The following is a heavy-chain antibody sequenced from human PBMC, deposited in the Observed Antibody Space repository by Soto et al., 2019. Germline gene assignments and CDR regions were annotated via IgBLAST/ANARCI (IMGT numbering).Heavy chain of an antibody. D-gene: IGHD3-10*01. CDR2: ISWNSGSI. Sequence: GGSLRLSCAASGFTFDDYAMHWVRQAPGKGLEWVSGISWNSGSIGYADSVKGRFTISRDNAKNSLYLQMNSLRAEDTALYYCAKSPGLGSGGFDPWGQGTLVTVSS. J-gene: IGHJ5*02. V-gene: IGHV3-9*01. CDR3: AKSPGLGSGGFDP. CDR1: GFTFDDYA.